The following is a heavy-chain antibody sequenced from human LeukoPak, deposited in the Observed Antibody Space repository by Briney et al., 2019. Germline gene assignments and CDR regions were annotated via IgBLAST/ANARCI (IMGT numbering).Heavy chain of an antibody. J-gene: IGHJ4*02. D-gene: IGHD3-22*01. CDR1: GGSIRRYY. V-gene: IGHV4-59*01. CDR2: IYDSGST. Sequence: SETLSLTCTVSGGSIRRYYWSWIRQPPGKGLEWIGYIYDSGSTNYNPSLKSRVTISIDTSKNQFSLNLTSVTAADRAGYYCARSGSGSLPPLYWGQGTLVTVSS. CDR3: ARSGSGSLPPLY.